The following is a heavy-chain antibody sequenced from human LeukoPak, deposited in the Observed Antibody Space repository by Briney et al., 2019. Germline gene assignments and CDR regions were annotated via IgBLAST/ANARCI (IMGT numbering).Heavy chain of an antibody. Sequence: GGSLRLSCAASGFTFSSYAMHWVRQAPGKGLEWVALISYDGSNKYYADSVKGRFTISRDNSKNTLYLQMNSLRAEDTAVYYCARDENDWFDPWGQGTLVTVSS. CDR1: GFTFSSYA. J-gene: IGHJ5*02. V-gene: IGHV3-30*04. D-gene: IGHD2/OR15-2a*01. CDR2: ISYDGSNK. CDR3: ARDENDWFDP.